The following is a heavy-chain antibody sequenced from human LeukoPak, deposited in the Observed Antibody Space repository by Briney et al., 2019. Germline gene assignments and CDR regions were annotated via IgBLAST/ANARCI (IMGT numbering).Heavy chain of an antibody. J-gene: IGHJ4*02. CDR3: AKVAVGATITDY. CDR2: ISYDGSNK. V-gene: IGHV3-30*04. CDR1: GFTFSSYA. Sequence: GGSLRLSCAASGFTFSSYAMHWVRQAPGKGLGWVAVISYDGSNKYYADSVKGRFTISRDNSKNTLYLQMNSLRAEDTAVYYCAKVAVGATITDYWGQGTLVTVSS. D-gene: IGHD1-26*01.